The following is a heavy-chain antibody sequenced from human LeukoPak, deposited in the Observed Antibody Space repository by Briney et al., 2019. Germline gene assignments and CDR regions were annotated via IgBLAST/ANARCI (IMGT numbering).Heavy chain of an antibody. D-gene: IGHD5-18*01. Sequence: GGSLRLSCAASGCTFSTYWMSWVRQAPGKGLEWVANIKEDGSEINYADSVRGRFTISRDNAKNSLYLQMNSLRTEDTAVYYWARGYTCGYWGEGTLVIVSS. CDR1: GCTFSTYW. CDR3: ARGYTCGY. CDR2: IKEDGSEI. V-gene: IGHV3-7*04. J-gene: IGHJ4*02.